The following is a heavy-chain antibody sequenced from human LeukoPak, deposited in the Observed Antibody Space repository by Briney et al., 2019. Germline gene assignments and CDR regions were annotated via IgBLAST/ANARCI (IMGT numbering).Heavy chain of an antibody. J-gene: IGHJ4*02. CDR1: GYSFTSYW. D-gene: IGHD2-21*02. Sequence: GESLKISCKGSGYSFTSYWIGWVRQMPGKGLEWMGIIYPGDSDTRYSPSFQGQVTISADKSISTAYLQWSSLKASDTAMYYCARGCGGDCYPSDFAYWGQGTLVTVSS. CDR3: ARGCGGDCYPSDFAY. V-gene: IGHV5-51*01. CDR2: IYPGDSDT.